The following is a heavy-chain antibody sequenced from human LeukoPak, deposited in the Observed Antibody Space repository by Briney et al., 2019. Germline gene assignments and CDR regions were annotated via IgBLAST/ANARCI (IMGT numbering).Heavy chain of an antibody. D-gene: IGHD6-13*01. CDR2: ISSSSSYI. Sequence: GGSLRLSCAASGFTFSSYSMNWVRQAPGKGLECVSSISSSSSYIYYADSVKGRFTISRDNAKNSLYLQMNSLRAEDTAVHYCARNIAAAGKGYYFDYWGQGTLVTVSS. CDR1: GFTFSSYS. CDR3: ARNIAAAGKGYYFDY. V-gene: IGHV3-21*01. J-gene: IGHJ4*02.